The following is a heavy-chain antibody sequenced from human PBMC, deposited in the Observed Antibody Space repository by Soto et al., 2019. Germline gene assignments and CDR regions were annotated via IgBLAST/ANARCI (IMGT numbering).Heavy chain of an antibody. J-gene: IGHJ6*02. CDR1: GFTFSRHT. D-gene: IGHD1-20*01. Sequence: QVQMVESGGGVVQPGTSLRLSCTTSGFTFSRHTMHWVRQSPGKGLEWVALIWYDGLNKYYADSVKGRFSISRDNSGGRXXLQMSSRRAEDTAVYYCARDWGEAPNSIRVDGMDVWGQGTTVTVSS. CDR3: ARDWGEAPNSIRVDGMDV. CDR2: IWYDGLNK. V-gene: IGHV3-33*01.